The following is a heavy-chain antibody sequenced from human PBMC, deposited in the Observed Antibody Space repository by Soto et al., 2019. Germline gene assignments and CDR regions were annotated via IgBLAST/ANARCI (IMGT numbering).Heavy chain of an antibody. D-gene: IGHD5-18*01. J-gene: IGHJ2*01. V-gene: IGHV1-69*12. CDR1: GGTFSSYA. CDR3: ARATRGYSYGYTAWYFDL. CDR2: IIPILGTA. Sequence: QVQLVQSGAEVKKPGSSVKVSCKASGGTFSSYAISWVRQAPGQGLEWMGGIIPILGTANYAPKFQGRVTITADESTSTAYMELSSRRSEDTAVYYCARATRGYSYGYTAWYFDLWGRGTLVTVSS.